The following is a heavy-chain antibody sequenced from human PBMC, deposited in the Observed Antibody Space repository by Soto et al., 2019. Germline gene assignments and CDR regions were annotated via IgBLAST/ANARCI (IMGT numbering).Heavy chain of an antibody. D-gene: IGHD3-3*01. V-gene: IGHV3-9*01. Sequence: EVQLAESGGGLVQPGGSLRLSCVASGFSLDDYAMHWVRQAPGKGLEWVSGLSWNSGSVGYADSVKGRFTISRDNARNSLYLQMNSLRADDTALYYCAKDRNSVTNNFDYLGQALLVTV. CDR3: AKDRNSVTNNFDY. CDR1: GFSLDDYA. J-gene: IGHJ4*02. CDR2: LSWNSGSV.